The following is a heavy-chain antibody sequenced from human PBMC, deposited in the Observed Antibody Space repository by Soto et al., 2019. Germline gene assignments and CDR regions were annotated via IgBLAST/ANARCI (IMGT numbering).Heavy chain of an antibody. V-gene: IGHV4-59*02. CDR3: ARSATRGYSSSSINWFDP. CDR2: MHYTGFS. D-gene: IGHD6-6*01. Sequence: SETLSLTCSFSGDSVTSHYLTWIRQSPEKGLEWIGYMHYTGFSHYNPSLKSRLTISVDKSKNQFTLQLTSVTVADTAVYYCARSATRGYSSSSINWFDPWGQGTLVTVSS. J-gene: IGHJ5*02. CDR1: GDSVTSHY.